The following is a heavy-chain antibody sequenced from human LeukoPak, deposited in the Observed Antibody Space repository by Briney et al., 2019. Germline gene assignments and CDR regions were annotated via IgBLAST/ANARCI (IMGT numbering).Heavy chain of an antibody. J-gene: IGHJ6*02. CDR3: AREIVVVPAAVLGYYGMDV. CDR1: GGSISSGDYY. V-gene: IGHV4-30-4*01. CDR2: IYYSGST. D-gene: IGHD2-2*01. Sequence: LSLTCTVSGGSISSGDYYWSWIRQPPGKGLEWIGYIYYSGSTYYNPSLKSRVTISVDTSKNQFSLKLSSVTAADTAVYYCAREIVVVPAAVLGYYGMDVWGQGTTVAVSS.